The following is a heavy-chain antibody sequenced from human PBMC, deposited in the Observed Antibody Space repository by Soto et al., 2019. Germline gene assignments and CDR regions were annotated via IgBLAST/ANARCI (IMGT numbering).Heavy chain of an antibody. CDR3: ARGGYDSSGYYPNEYYGMDV. Sequence: QVQLVQSGAEVKKPGSSVKVSCKASGGTFSSYAISWVRQAPGQGLEWMGGIIPIFGTANYAQKFQGRVTITADESTSTAYMELSSLRSEDTAVYYCARGGYDSSGYYPNEYYGMDVWGQGTTVTASS. CDR2: IIPIFGTA. V-gene: IGHV1-69*01. CDR1: GGTFSSYA. J-gene: IGHJ6*02. D-gene: IGHD3-22*01.